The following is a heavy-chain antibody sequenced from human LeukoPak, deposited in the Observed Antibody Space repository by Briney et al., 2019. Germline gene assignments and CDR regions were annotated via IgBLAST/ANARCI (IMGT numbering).Heavy chain of an antibody. J-gene: IGHJ3*02. CDR1: GFTFSEYY. Sequence: PGGSLRLSCAASGFTFSEYYMSWIRQAPGKGLEWVSYISSSSSYANYADSVKGRFTISRDNAKNSLYLQMNSLRAEDTAVYCCARDRSPLGYYDSSGRLLNAFDIWGQGTMVTVSS. D-gene: IGHD3-22*01. CDR2: ISSSSSYA. CDR3: ARDRSPLGYYDSSGRLLNAFDI. V-gene: IGHV3-11*06.